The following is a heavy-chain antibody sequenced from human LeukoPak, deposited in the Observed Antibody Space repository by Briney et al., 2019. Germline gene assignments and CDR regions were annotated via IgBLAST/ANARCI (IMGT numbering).Heavy chain of an antibody. J-gene: IGHJ6*02. Sequence: PGGSLRLSCAASGFTFSDYYMSWIRQAPGKGLEWVSYISSSGSTIYYADSVKGRFTIPRDNAKNSLYLQMNSLRAEDTAVYYCARGNMVRGVTHYYYYGMDVWGQGTTVTVSS. CDR3: ARGNMVRGVTHYYYYGMDV. CDR2: ISSSGSTI. V-gene: IGHV3-11*01. D-gene: IGHD3-10*01. CDR1: GFTFSDYY.